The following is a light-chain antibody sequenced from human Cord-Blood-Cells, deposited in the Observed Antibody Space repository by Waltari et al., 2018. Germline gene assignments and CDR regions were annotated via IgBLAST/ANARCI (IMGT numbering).Light chain of an antibody. CDR3: QQYNSYWT. V-gene: IGKV1-5*03. CDR2: KAS. J-gene: IGKJ1*01. CDR1: QSISSW. Sequence: IQMTQSPSTLSASVGDSVTITCRASQSISSWLAWYQRKTGKAPKLLIYKASSLESGVPSRFSGSGSGTEFTLTISSLQPDDFATYYCQQYNSYWTFGQGTKVEIK.